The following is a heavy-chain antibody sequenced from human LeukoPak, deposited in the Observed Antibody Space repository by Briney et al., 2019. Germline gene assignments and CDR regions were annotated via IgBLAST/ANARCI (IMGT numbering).Heavy chain of an antibody. D-gene: IGHD1-26*01. V-gene: IGHV3-23*01. CDR2: ISGSGGST. CDR1: GFTFSSYA. Sequence: GGSLRLSCAASGFTFSSYAMSWVRQAPGKGLEWVSAISGSGGSTYYADSVEGRFTISRDNSKNTLYLQMNSLRAEDTAVYYCAKDLRIVGATEDKVDYWGQGTLVTVSS. CDR3: AKDLRIVGATEDKVDY. J-gene: IGHJ4*02.